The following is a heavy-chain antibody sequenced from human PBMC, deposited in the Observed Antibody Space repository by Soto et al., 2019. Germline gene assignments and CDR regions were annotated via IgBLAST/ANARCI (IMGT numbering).Heavy chain of an antibody. D-gene: IGHD6-19*01. J-gene: IGHJ4*02. CDR1: GFSFSTTGVG. CDR3: AHRQAQGIGLAGTFDS. Sequence: QITLKESGPTLVKPTQTLTLTCTFSGFSFSTTGVGVGWIRQPPGKALEWLALIYWDDDKRYSPSLKSRPTITKDTSKNQVVLTMTNMDPVDTATYYCAHRQAQGIGLAGTFDSWGQGTLVTVSS. CDR2: IYWDDDK. V-gene: IGHV2-5*02.